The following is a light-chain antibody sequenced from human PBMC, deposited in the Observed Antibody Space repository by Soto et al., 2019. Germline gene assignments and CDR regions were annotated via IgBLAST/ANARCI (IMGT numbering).Light chain of an antibody. Sequence: EIVLTQSPATLSLSPGETATLSCRASQSVSSYLAWYQQKPGQAPRLLIYDASNRATGIPARFSGSGSGTDFTLTISRLEPEDFAVYYCQQYGSSAWTFGQGTKVDI. CDR2: DAS. J-gene: IGKJ1*01. CDR3: QQYGSSAWT. V-gene: IGKV3-11*01. CDR1: QSVSSY.